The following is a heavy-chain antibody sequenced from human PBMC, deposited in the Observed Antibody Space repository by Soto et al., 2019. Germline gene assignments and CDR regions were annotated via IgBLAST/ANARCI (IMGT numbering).Heavy chain of an antibody. CDR1: GFSLSTSGVG. CDR2: IYWDDDK. J-gene: IGHJ3*02. V-gene: IGHV2-5*02. Sequence: SGPTLVKPTQTLTLTCTFSGFSLSTSGVGVGWIRQPPGKALEWLALIYWDDDKRYSPSLKSRLTITKDTSKNQVVLTMTNMDHVDTATYYCAHQRVPYYDYIWGSYRQIQDDAFDIWGQGTMVTVSS. D-gene: IGHD3-16*02. CDR3: AHQRVPYYDYIWGSYRQIQDDAFDI.